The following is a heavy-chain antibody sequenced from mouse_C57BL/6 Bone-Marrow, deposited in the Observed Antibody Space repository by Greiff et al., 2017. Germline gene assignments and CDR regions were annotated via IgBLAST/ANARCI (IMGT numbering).Heavy chain of an antibody. CDR3: ASGTFYAMDY. J-gene: IGHJ4*01. D-gene: IGHD4-1*01. CDR1: GYTFTSYW. Sequence: QVQLQQPGAELVRPGSSAKLSCKASGYTFTSYWMHWVKQRPIQGLEWIGNIDPSDSETHYNQKFKDKATLTVDKSSSTAYMQLSSLTSEDSAVYYCASGTFYAMDYWGQGTSVTVSS. V-gene: IGHV1-52*01. CDR2: IDPSDSET.